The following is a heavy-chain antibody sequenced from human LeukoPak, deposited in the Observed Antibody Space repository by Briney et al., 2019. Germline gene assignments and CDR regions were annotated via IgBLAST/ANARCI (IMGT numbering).Heavy chain of an antibody. CDR2: IIPILGTA. Sequence: ASVKVSCKASGGTFSSYAISWVRQAPGQGLEGMGGIIPILGTANYAQKFQGRVTITADESTSTAYMELSSLRSEDTAVYYCAREPKGAVAGREFAYWGQGTLVTVSS. J-gene: IGHJ4*02. D-gene: IGHD6-19*01. CDR1: GGTFSSYA. V-gene: IGHV1-69*01. CDR3: AREPKGAVAGREFAY.